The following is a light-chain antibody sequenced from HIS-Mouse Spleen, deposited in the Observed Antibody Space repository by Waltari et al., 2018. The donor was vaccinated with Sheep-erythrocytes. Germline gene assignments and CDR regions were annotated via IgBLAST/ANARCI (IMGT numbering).Light chain of an antibody. J-gene: IGLJ2*01. CDR1: NTGSKS. V-gene: IGLV3-21*02. Sequence: YVLTQPPSVSVAPGQPARMTCGGYNTGSKSVHWYQQKPGQAPVLVVYDDSDRPSGIPERCSGSNSGNTATLTISRVEAGDEADYYCQVWDSSSDHPVFGGGTKLTVL. CDR2: DDS. CDR3: QVWDSSSDHPV.